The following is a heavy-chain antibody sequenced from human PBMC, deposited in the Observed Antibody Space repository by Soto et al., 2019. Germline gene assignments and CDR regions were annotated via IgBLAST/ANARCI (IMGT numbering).Heavy chain of an antibody. V-gene: IGHV3-23*01. CDR2: ISGSGCST. CDR3: AKEGSFTMIVSPTFDY. Sequence: GSLRLSCAASGFTFSSYAMSWVRQAPGKGLEWVSAISGSGCSTYYADSVKGRFTISRDNSKNTLYLQMNSLRAEYTAVYYCAKEGSFTMIVSPTFDYWGQGSL. CDR1: GFTFSSYA. D-gene: IGHD3-22*01. J-gene: IGHJ4*02.